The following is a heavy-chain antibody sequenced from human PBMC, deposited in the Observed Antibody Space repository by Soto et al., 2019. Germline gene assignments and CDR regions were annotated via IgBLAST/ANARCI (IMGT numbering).Heavy chain of an antibody. V-gene: IGHV3-23*01. Sequence: GGSLRLSCAASGFTFSSYAMGWVRQAPGKGLEWVSAISGSGGSTYYADSVKGRFTISRDNSKNTLYLQMNSLRAEDTAVYYCAKDQIKYSSGLNWFDPWGQGTLVTVSS. J-gene: IGHJ5*02. CDR2: ISGSGGST. CDR3: AKDQIKYSSGLNWFDP. D-gene: IGHD6-19*01. CDR1: GFTFSSYA.